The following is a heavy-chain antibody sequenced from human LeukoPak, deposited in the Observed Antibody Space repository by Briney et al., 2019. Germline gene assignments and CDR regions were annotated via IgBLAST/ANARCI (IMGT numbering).Heavy chain of an antibody. CDR3: AKGTTTLYDSSGYYWGIDY. Sequence: GGSLRLSCAVSGFTFDDYAMHWVRQAPGKGLEWVSGISWNCGSIGYADSVKGRFTISRDNAKNYLYLQMNSLRAEDTAMYYCAKGTTTLYDSSGYYWGIDYWGQGTLVTVSS. CDR1: GFTFDDYA. CDR2: ISWNCGSI. D-gene: IGHD3-22*01. J-gene: IGHJ4*02. V-gene: IGHV3-9*01.